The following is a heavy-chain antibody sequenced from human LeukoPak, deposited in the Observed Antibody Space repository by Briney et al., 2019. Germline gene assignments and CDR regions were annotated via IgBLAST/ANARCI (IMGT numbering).Heavy chain of an antibody. J-gene: IGHJ3*02. CDR2: ISYDGNHK. CDR3: ARDQVVVTAWGGFDI. CDR1: GFTFSNHA. V-gene: IGHV3-30-3*01. D-gene: IGHD2-21*02. Sequence: GRSLGLSCSASGFTFSNHAMHWVRQAPGRGLQWVALISYDGNHKYYADSVKGRFTVSRDISKNTLYLQMNSLRDDDTAVNYCARDQVVVTAWGGFDIWGQGTMVTVSS.